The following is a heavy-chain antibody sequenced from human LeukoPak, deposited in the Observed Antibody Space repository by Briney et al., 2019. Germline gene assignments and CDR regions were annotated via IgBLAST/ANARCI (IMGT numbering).Heavy chain of an antibody. CDR2: INPSGGST. CDR1: GYTFTSYY. CDR3: ARRGMGNSGSYFYYYYYYMDV. J-gene: IGHJ6*03. D-gene: IGHD1-26*01. Sequence: ASVKVSCKASGYTFTSYYMHWVRQAPGQGLEWMGIINPSGGSTSYAQKFQGRVTMTRDMSTSTVYMELSSLRSEDTAVYYCARRGMGNSGSYFYYYYYYMDVWGKGTTVTVSS. V-gene: IGHV1-46*01.